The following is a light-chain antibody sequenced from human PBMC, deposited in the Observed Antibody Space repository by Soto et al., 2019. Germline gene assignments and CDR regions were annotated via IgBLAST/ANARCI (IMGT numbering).Light chain of an antibody. CDR2: EVT. V-gene: IGLV2-8*01. CDR3: SSYAGSNNVI. Sequence: QSALTQPPSASGSPGQSVAISCTGTSSDVGGNNYVSWYQHHPGKSPKLMVYEVTKRPSGVPDRFSGSKSGNTASLTVSGLQAEDEDEYYCSSYAGSNNVIFCGGTKLTVL. J-gene: IGLJ2*01. CDR1: SSDVGGNNY.